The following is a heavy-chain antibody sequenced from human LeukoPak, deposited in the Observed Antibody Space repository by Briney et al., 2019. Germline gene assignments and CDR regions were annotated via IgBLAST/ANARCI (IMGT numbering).Heavy chain of an antibody. CDR3: ARDSDSTAYYWGSWFDP. CDR1: GGTFSNYA. V-gene: IGHV1-69*13. D-gene: IGHD3-22*01. J-gene: IGHJ5*02. Sequence: GASVKVSCKASGGTFSNYAISWVRQAPGQGLEWMGRIIPMFGTANYAQKFQGRVTNTADESSSTAYMELSSLSSEDTAVYYCARDSDSTAYYWGSWFDPWGQGTLVTVSS. CDR2: IIPMFGTA.